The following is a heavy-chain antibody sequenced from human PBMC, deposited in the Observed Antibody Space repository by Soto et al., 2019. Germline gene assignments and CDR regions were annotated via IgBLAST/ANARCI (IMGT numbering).Heavy chain of an antibody. CDR2: TYYRSKWYN. CDR3: ARVPLAGGGLELRDYYYYGMDV. Sequence: SQNLSLTCAISGDSVSSNSAAWNWIRQSPSRGLEWLGRTYYRSKWYNDYAVSVKSRITINPDTSKNQFSLQLNSVTPEDTAVYYCARVPLAGGGLELRDYYYYGMDVWGQGTTVTVSS. V-gene: IGHV6-1*01. J-gene: IGHJ6*02. CDR1: GDSVSSNSAA. D-gene: IGHD1-7*01.